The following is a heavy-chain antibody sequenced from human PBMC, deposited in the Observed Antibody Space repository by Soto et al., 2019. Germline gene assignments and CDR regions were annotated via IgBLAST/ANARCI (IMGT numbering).Heavy chain of an antibody. CDR3: ARAVSCSGGRCYSEFDP. D-gene: IGHD2-15*01. Sequence: ASVKVSCKASGYTFTSYGISWVRQAPGQGLEWMGWISAYNGNTNYAQKLQGRVTMTTDTSTSTAYMELRSLRSDDTAVYYCARAVSCSGGRCYSEFDPWGQGTLVTVSS. J-gene: IGHJ5*02. CDR2: ISAYNGNT. CDR1: GYTFTSYG. V-gene: IGHV1-18*01.